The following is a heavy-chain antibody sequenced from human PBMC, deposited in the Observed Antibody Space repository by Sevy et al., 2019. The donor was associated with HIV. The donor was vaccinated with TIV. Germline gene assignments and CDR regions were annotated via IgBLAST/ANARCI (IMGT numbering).Heavy chain of an antibody. CDR1: GFTFSNYA. Sequence: GGSLRLSCAVSGFTFSNYAMSWVRQAPGKGLEWVSAISGRDTGTFYEESVKGRFTSSRDNSKNTLYLQMNSLRAEDTAVYYCAKDTIVVVGEALDIWGRGTMVTVSS. CDR3: AKDTIVVVGEALDI. V-gene: IGHV3-23*01. CDR2: ISGRDTGT. D-gene: IGHD3-22*01. J-gene: IGHJ3*02.